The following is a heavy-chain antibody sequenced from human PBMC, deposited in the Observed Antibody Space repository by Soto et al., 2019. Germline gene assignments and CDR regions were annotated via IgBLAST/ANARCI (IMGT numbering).Heavy chain of an antibody. CDR3: ARRYGADSDY. CDR1: GGSISIYY. J-gene: IGHJ4*02. D-gene: IGHD4-17*01. CDR2: FYYSGST. Sequence: PSETLSLTCTVSGGSISIYYWSWIRQPPGKGLEWIGYFYYSGSTNYNPSLKSRVTISVDTSKNQFSLKLSSVTAADTAVYYCARRYGADSDYWGQGTLVTVSS. V-gene: IGHV4-59*01.